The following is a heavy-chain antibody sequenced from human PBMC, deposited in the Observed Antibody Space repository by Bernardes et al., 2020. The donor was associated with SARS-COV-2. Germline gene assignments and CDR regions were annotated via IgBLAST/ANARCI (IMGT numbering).Heavy chain of an antibody. V-gene: IGHV3-23*01. D-gene: IGHD3-22*01. J-gene: IGHJ4*02. CDR3: ARVGDSSGYYYGGVLGY. CDR1: GFNFSIYA. CDR2: ISGSGVTT. Sequence: GGSLRLSCATSGFNFSIYAMTWVRQAPGKGLEWVSVISGSGVTTYYADSVKGRFTISRDNSKSTMYLQMNSLRAEDTAVYYCARVGDSSGYYYGGVLGYWGLGTLVTVSS.